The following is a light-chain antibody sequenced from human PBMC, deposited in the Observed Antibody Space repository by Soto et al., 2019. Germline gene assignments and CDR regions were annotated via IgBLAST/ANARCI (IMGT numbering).Light chain of an antibody. CDR3: QQYDSLRLT. Sequence: EVVMTQSPATLSVSPGDRATLSCRASQSARSSLGWYQQVPGPAPRLLIYDLSISVTGSPARFSGSVSGTEVTLTIGSLEPEDCAVDSCQQYDSLRLTFGGGTKVDIK. V-gene: IGKV3-15*01. CDR1: QSARSS. J-gene: IGKJ4*01. CDR2: DLS.